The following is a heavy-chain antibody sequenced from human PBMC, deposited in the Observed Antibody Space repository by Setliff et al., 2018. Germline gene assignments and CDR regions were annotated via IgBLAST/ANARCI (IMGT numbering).Heavy chain of an antibody. CDR1: GYSFTRYY. CDR2: INTGGGSA. J-gene: IGHJ4*02. V-gene: IGHV1-46*01. D-gene: IGHD6-13*01. CDR3: ARGGMAAAGRKGVFEH. Sequence: ASVKVSCKTSGYSFTRYYMHWVRQAPGQGLEWMGIINTGGGSASYAQKFQGRVTMTSDTSTSTVYMEVNSVTSDDTAMYFCARGGMAAAGRKGVFEHGGQGTLVTVSS.